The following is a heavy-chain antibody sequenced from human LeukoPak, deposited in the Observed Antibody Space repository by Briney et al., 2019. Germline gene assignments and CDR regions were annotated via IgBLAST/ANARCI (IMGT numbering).Heavy chain of an antibody. J-gene: IGHJ6*02. D-gene: IGHD2-15*01. CDR2: INPNSGDT. CDR1: GYTFTGYY. V-gene: IGHV1-2*02. Sequence: ASVKVSCKASGYTFTGYYMHWVRQAPGQGLEWMGWINPNSGDTNYAQKFQGRVTMTRDTSISTACMELSRLRSDDTAVYYCARVGPPDDVVVVAATWDYYYGMDVWGQGTTVTVSS. CDR3: ARVGPPDDVVVVAATWDYYYGMDV.